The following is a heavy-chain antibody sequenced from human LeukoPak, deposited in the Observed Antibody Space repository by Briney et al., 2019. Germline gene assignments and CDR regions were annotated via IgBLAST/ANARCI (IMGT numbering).Heavy chain of an antibody. CDR3: ARGTAGTHAFGI. Sequence: GGSLRLSCAASGFTFSSYAMHWVRQAPGKGLEWVAVISYDGSNKYYADSVKGRFTISRDNSKNTLYLQMNSLRAEDTAVYYCARGTAGTHAFGIWGQGTMVTVSS. J-gene: IGHJ3*02. D-gene: IGHD6-13*01. CDR2: ISYDGSNK. V-gene: IGHV3-30-3*01. CDR1: GFTFSSYA.